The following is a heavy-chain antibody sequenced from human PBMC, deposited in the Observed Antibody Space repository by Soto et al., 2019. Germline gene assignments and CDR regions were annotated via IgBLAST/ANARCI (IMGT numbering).Heavy chain of an antibody. V-gene: IGHV4-39*01. CDR2: IYYSGST. CDR1: GGSISRNSFY. Sequence: QLQLQESGPGLVKPSETLSLTCTVSGGSISRNSFYWGWIRQPPGKGLEWIGNIYYSGSTYYNPSLKSRVTISVDTSKNQFSLKLSSVTAADTAVYYCARHNPANYYYYGMDVWGQGTTVTVSS. CDR3: ARHNPANYYYYGMDV. J-gene: IGHJ6*02.